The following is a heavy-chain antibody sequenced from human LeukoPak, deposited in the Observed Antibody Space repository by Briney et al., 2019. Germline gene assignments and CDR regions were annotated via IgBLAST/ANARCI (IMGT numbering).Heavy chain of an antibody. CDR3: ARASRVRGVPLDY. CDR2: IYYSGST. CDR1: GGSVSSGSYY. J-gene: IGHJ4*02. D-gene: IGHD3-10*01. V-gene: IGHV4-61*01. Sequence: SETLSLTCTVSGGSVSSGSYYWSWIRQPPGKGLEWIGYIYYSGSTNYNPSLKSRVTTSVDTSKNQFSLKLSSVTAADTAVYYCARASRVRGVPLDYWGQGTLVTVSS.